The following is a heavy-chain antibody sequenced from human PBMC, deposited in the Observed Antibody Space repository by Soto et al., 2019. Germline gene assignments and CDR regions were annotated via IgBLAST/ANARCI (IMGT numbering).Heavy chain of an antibody. CDR3: ARGIREDIVVVPGGVMDV. CDR2: INHSGST. Sequence: SETLSLTCAVYGGSFSGYYWSWIRQPPGKGLEWIGEINHSGSTNYNPSLKSRVTISVDTSKNQFSLKLSSVTAADTAVYYCARGIREDIVVVPGGVMDVWGQGTTVTVSS. V-gene: IGHV4-34*01. D-gene: IGHD2-2*01. J-gene: IGHJ6*02. CDR1: GGSFSGYY.